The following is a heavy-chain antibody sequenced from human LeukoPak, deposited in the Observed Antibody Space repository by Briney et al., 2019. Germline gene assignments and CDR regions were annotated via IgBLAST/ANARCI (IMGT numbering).Heavy chain of an antibody. CDR2: INHSGST. J-gene: IGHJ4*02. CDR3: ARGLRLWLRFPFDY. V-gene: IGHV4-34*01. D-gene: IGHD2-21*01. CDR1: GGSFSGYY. Sequence: SETLSLTCAVYGGSFSGYYWSWIRQPPGKGLEWIGEINHSGSTNYNPSLKSRATISVDTSKNQFSLKLSSVTAADTAVYYCARGLRLWLRFPFDYWGQGTLVTVSS.